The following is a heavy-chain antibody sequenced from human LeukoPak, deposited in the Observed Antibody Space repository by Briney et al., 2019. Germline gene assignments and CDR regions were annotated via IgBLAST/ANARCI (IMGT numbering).Heavy chain of an antibody. V-gene: IGHV4-34*01. CDR1: GGSFSGYY. CDR2: INHSGST. J-gene: IGHJ6*03. CDR3: ARLRYFDWFALVYYYYMDV. Sequence: SETLSLTCAVYGGSFSGYYWSWIRQPPGKGLEWIGEINHSGSTNYNPSLKSRVTISVDTSKNQFSPKLSSVTAADTAVYYCARLRYFDWFALVYYYYMDVWGKGTTVTVSS. D-gene: IGHD3-9*01.